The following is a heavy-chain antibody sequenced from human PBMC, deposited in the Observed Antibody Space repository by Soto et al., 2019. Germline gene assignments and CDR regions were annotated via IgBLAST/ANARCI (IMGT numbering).Heavy chain of an antibody. Sequence: QVQLVESGGGVVQPGRSLRLSCAASGFTFSSYGMHWVRQAPGKGLEWVAVISYDGSNKYYADSVKGRFTISRDNSKNTLYLQMNSLRAEDTAVYYCAKDPDIVVVPAAIGFDYWGQGTLVTVSS. CDR1: GFTFSSYG. J-gene: IGHJ4*02. CDR2: ISYDGSNK. V-gene: IGHV3-30*18. CDR3: AKDPDIVVVPAAIGFDY. D-gene: IGHD2-2*01.